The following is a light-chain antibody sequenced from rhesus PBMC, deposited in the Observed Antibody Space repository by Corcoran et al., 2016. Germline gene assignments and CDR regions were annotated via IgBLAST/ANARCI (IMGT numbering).Light chain of an antibody. CDR2: KAS. J-gene: IGKJ2*01. CDR3: QQYSSTPYS. V-gene: IGKV1-22*01. Sequence: DIQMTQSPSSLSASVGDTVTITCRASQSISSWLAWYQQKPGKAPNLLIYKASSLQSGVPSRFSGRGSGTDFTLTITSLQSEDCATYYCQQYSSTPYSFGQGTKVEIK. CDR1: QSISSW.